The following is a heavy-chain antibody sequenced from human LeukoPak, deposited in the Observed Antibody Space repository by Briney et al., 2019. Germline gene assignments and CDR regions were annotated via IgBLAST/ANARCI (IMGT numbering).Heavy chain of an antibody. J-gene: IGHJ4*02. D-gene: IGHD6-13*01. CDR1: GGSISSYY. Sequence: SETLSLTCTVSGGSISSYYWSWIRQPPGKGLEWIGYIYYSGSTNYNPSLKSRVTISVDTSKNQFSLKLSSVTAADTAVYCCARAFPAAGTDYWGQGTLVTVSS. CDR3: ARAFPAAGTDY. CDR2: IYYSGST. V-gene: IGHV4-59*01.